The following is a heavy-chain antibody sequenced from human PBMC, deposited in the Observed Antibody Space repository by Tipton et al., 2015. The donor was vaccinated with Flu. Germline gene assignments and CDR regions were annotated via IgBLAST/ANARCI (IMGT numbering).Heavy chain of an antibody. D-gene: IGHD3-22*01. CDR2: ISGSGGST. Sequence: GSLRLSCAASGFTFSSYAMSWVRQAPGKGLEWVSAISGSGGSTYYADSVKGRFTISRDNSKNTLYLQMNSLRAEDTAVYYCAKDRYYYDSSGSLMWYWGQGTLVTVSS. J-gene: IGHJ4*02. V-gene: IGHV3-23*01. CDR3: AKDRYYYDSSGSLMWY. CDR1: GFTFSSYA.